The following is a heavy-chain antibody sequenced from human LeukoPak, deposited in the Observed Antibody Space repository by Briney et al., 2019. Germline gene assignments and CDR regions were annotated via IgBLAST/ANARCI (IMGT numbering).Heavy chain of an antibody. Sequence: SVKVSCKASGGTFSSYAISWVRQAPGQGLEWMGRIIPILGIANYAQKFQGRVTITADKSTSTAYMELSSLRSEDTAVYYCARDLHHGGNPSDYWGQGTLVTVSS. V-gene: IGHV1-69*04. CDR2: IIPILGIA. J-gene: IGHJ4*02. D-gene: IGHD4-23*01. CDR3: ARDLHHGGNPSDY. CDR1: GGTFSSYA.